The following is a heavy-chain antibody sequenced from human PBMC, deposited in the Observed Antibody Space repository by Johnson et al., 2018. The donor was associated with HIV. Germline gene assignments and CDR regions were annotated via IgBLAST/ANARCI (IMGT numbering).Heavy chain of an antibody. D-gene: IGHD2-21*01. J-gene: IGHJ3*01. Sequence: VQLVESGGGLVQPGGSLRLSCAASGFTLSDHYMDWVRQAAGKGLEWVGRTKNKANSYTTEYAASVKGRFNISRDDSKNSLYLQMNRLKTEDTAVYYCALSYSLDTFDLWGQGTMVTVSS. CDR2: TKNKANSYTT. V-gene: IGHV3-72*01. CDR1: GFTLSDHY. CDR3: ALSYSLDTFDL.